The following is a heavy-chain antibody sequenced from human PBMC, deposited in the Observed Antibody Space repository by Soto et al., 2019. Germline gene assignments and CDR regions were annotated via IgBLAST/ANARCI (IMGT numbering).Heavy chain of an antibody. CDR1: GGSISTVNYW. D-gene: IGHD7-27*01. J-gene: IGHJ4*02. V-gene: IGHV4-30-4*01. CDR3: ARGPSGDTVDS. CDR2: IYNGGST. Sequence: QVQLQESGPGLVKPSQTLSLTCTVSGGSISTVNYWWSWIRQSPDMGLEWIGHIYNGGSTYNNPSLASRVTLPEDTSKDPLSLTWSSVSAADTAVYYCARGPSGDTVDSWGQVTLVTVSS.